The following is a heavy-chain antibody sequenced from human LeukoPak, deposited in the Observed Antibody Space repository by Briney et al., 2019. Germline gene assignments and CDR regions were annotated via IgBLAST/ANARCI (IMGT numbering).Heavy chain of an antibody. CDR3: AKDYYCSGGSCYFTSPMNFDY. V-gene: IGHV3-30*02. Sequence: GGSLRLSCAASGFTFSSYGMHWVRQAPGKGLEWVAFIRYDGSNKYYADSVKGRFTISRDNSKNTLYLQMNSLRAEDTAVYYCAKDYYCSGGSCYFTSPMNFDYWGQETLVTVSS. D-gene: IGHD2-15*01. CDR2: IRYDGSNK. CDR1: GFTFSSYG. J-gene: IGHJ4*02.